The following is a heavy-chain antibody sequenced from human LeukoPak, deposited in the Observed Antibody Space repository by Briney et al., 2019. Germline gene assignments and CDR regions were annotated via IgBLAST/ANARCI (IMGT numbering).Heavy chain of an antibody. V-gene: IGHV3-23*01. J-gene: IGHJ4*02. CDR2: ISASAGST. CDR3: ARVRLGSGWSLFDF. Sequence: GGSLRLSCAASGFTFSSYAMSWVRQAPGKGLEWVSGISASAGSTNYADSVKGRFTISRHISQNTLYLQMNSLRAEDTAVYYCARVRLGSGWSLFDFWGQGTLVTVSS. D-gene: IGHD6-19*01. CDR1: GFTFSSYA.